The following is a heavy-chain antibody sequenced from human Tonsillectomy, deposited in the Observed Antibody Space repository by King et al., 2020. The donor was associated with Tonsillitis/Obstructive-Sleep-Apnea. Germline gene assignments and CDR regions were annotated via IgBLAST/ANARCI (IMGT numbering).Heavy chain of an antibody. CDR3: ASSLGYSGYDYKDY. D-gene: IGHD5-12*01. J-gene: IGHJ4*02. V-gene: IGHV4-39*01. CDR2: IYYSGST. CDR1: GCSISSSSYY. Sequence: QLQESGPGLVKPSETLSLTCTVSGCSISSSSYYWGWIRQPPGKGLEWIGSIYYSGSTYYNPSLKSRVTIAVDTSKNQFSLKLSSVTAADTAVYYCASSLGYSGYDYKDYWGQGTLVTVSS.